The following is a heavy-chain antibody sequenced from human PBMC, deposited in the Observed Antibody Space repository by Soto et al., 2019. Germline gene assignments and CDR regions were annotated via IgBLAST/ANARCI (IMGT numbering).Heavy chain of an antibody. J-gene: IGHJ6*02. CDR1: GGSISSYY. V-gene: IGHV4-59*01. Sequence: SSETLSLTCTVSGGSISSYYWSWIRQPPGKGLEWIGYIYYSGSTNYNPSLKSRVTISVDTSKNQFSLKLSSVTAADTAVYYCARASDYYGMDVWGQGTTVTVSS. CDR3: ARASDYYGMDV. CDR2: IYYSGST.